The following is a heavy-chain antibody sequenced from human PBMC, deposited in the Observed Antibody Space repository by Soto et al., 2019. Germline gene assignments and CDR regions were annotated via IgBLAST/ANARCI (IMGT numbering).Heavy chain of an antibody. CDR1: GGSISSGDYY. CDR3: ARVDTIFGVAQYFDY. V-gene: IGHV4-30-4*01. CDR2: IYYSGST. J-gene: IGHJ4*02. Sequence: QVQLQESGPGLVKPSQTLSLTCTVSGGSISSGDYYWSRIRQPPGKGLEWIGYIYYSGSTYYNPSLKSRVTISVDTSKNQFSLKLSSVTAADTAVYYFARVDTIFGVAQYFDYWGQGTLVTVSS. D-gene: IGHD3-3*01.